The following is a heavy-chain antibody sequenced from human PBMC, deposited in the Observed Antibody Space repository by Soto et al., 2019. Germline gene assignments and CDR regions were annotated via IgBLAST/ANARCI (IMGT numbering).Heavy chain of an antibody. Sequence: QVQLVESGGGVVQPGRSLRLSCAASGFTFSSYGMHWVRQAPGKGLEWVAVISYDGSNKYYADSVKGRFTISRDNSKNTLYLQMNSLRAEDTAVYYCAKAIITYYAVWSGYYSYNYYYGMDVW. D-gene: IGHD3-3*01. J-gene: IGHJ6*01. CDR3: AKAIITYYAVWSGYYSYNYYYGMDV. V-gene: IGHV3-30*18. CDR2: ISYDGSNK. CDR1: GFTFSSYG.